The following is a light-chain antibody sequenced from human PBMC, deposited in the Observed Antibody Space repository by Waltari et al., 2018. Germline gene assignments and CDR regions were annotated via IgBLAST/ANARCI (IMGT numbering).Light chain of an antibody. J-gene: IGLJ3*02. CDR3: RSYENSVSV. CDR1: SGSIAGNY. V-gene: IGLV6-57*03. Sequence: NFMLTQPHSVSESPGKTVIISCTRSSGSIAGNYVQWYQQRPGGAPTTVIFDDNRRRPGLTDRFSGALGSSSSSASRLISGLTAEDVADSICRSYENSVSVFGGGTKLTVL. CDR2: DDN.